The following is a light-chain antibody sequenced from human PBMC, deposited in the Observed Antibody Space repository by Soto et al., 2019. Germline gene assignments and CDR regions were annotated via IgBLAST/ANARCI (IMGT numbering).Light chain of an antibody. J-gene: IGKJ1*01. CDR2: TAS. CDR1: QSVNRRY. V-gene: IGKV3-20*01. Sequence: EIVLTQSPGTLSLSPGERATLSCRASQSVNRRYLAWHQQKPGQAPRLLIYTASSLQSGVPSRFSGSGSGTDFTLTISSLQPEDFATYYCQQTYSTWTFGQGTKVEIK. CDR3: QQTYSTWT.